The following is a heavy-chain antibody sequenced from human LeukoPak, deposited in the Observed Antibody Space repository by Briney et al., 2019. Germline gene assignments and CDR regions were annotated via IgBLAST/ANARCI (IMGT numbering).Heavy chain of an antibody. D-gene: IGHD1-26*01. CDR2: VYHTGGT. Sequence: SSETLSLTCTVSGFSISSGYYWAWIRQPPGKGLEWIWSVYHTGGTYYNPSLKSRVTISVDTSRNQFSLRLSSVTAADTAVYYCAREEGATQDANWGQGTLVLVSS. J-gene: IGHJ4*02. V-gene: IGHV4-38-2*02. CDR1: GFSISSGYY. CDR3: AREEGATQDAN.